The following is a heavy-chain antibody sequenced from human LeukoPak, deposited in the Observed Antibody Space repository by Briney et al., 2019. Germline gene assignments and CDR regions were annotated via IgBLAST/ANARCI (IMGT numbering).Heavy chain of an antibody. CDR2: TYYRSKWYN. D-gene: IGHD4-17*01. V-gene: IGHV6-1*01. Sequence: SQTLSLTSAIPGDSVSSNSAAWNWIRQSPSRGLEWPGRTYYRSKWYNDYAVSVKSRITINPDTSKNQFSLQLNSVTPEDTAVYYCARSDGDGDLCFDYWGQGTLVTVSS. CDR3: ARSDGDGDLCFDY. J-gene: IGHJ4*02. CDR1: GDSVSSNSAA.